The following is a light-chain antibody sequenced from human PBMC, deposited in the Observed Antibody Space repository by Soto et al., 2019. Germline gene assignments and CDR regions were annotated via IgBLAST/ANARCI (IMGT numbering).Light chain of an antibody. V-gene: IGLV1-44*01. CDR2: NNN. CDR3: AAWDDSLNGVV. CDR1: RSNIGSKT. Sequence: QSVLTQPPSASGTPGQRVTISCSGSRSNIGSKTVNWYQQLPGTAPKLLMYNNNQRPSGVPDRFSGSKSGTSASLAISGPQSEDEADYYCAAWDDSLNGVVFGGGTKLTVL. J-gene: IGLJ2*01.